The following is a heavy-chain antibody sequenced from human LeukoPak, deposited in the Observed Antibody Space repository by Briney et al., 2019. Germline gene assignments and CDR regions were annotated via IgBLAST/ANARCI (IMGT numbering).Heavy chain of an antibody. CDR2: TYTSGST. CDR1: GGSISSGSYY. CDR3: ARRIIAVTGTVVYYFDS. J-gene: IGHJ4*02. D-gene: IGHD6-19*01. V-gene: IGHV4-61*02. Sequence: PSETPSLTCTVSGGSISSGSYYWSWIRQPAGKGLEWIGRTYTSGSTNYNPSLKSRVTISVDRSKNQFSLRLSSVTAADTAVYYCARRIIAVTGTVVYYFDSWGQGTLVTVSS.